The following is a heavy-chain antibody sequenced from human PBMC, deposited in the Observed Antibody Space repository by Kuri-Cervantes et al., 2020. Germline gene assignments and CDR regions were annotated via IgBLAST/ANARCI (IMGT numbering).Heavy chain of an antibody. CDR2: ISSGSNTI. D-gene: IGHD3-10*01. Sequence: GVLKISCAASEFTFSSYNMNWVRQAPGKGLEWVSYISSGSNTIYHADSVKGRFTISRDNAKNSLYLQMNSLRDEDTAVYYCARTGRYYASGNWYFDLWGRGTLVTVSS. V-gene: IGHV3-48*02. J-gene: IGHJ2*01. CDR3: ARTGRYYASGNWYFDL. CDR1: EFTFSSYN.